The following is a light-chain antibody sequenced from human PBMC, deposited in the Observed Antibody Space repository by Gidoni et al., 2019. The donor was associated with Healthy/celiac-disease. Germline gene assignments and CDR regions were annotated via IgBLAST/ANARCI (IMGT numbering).Light chain of an antibody. CDR2: QDS. Sequence: SYELTQPPSVSVSPGQTASITCSGDKLGDKYACWYQQKPGQSPVLVIYQDSKRPSGIPERVSGSNSGNTATLTISGTQAMDEADYYCQAWDSSIVVFGGGTKLTVL. V-gene: IGLV3-1*01. J-gene: IGLJ2*01. CDR1: KLGDKY. CDR3: QAWDSSIVV.